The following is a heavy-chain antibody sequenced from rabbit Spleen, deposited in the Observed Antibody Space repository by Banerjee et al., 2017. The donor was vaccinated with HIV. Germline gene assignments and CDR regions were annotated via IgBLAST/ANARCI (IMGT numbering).Heavy chain of an antibody. Sequence: QLKESGGGLVQPGGSLKLSCKVSGFTISSYNMGWVRQAPGKGLEWIGDIYPVFGITNYANSVKGRFTISSDNAQNTVDLQMNSLTAADTATYFCARNYNSAWDLWGPGTLVTVS. CDR2: IYPVFGIT. D-gene: IGHD4-1*01. CDR1: GFTISSYN. CDR3: ARNYNSAWDL. V-gene: IGHV1S7*01. J-gene: IGHJ4*01.